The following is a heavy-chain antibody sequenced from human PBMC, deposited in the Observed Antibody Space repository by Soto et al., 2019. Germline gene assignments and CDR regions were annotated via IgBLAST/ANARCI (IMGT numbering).Heavy chain of an antibody. D-gene: IGHD3-22*01. Sequence: GESLKISCKGSGYSFTSYWIGWVRQMPGKGLEWMGIIYPGDSDTRYSPSIQGQVTISADKSISTAYLQWSSLKASDTAMYYCARRGKDSSGYYLIDYWGQGTLVTVSS. CDR1: GYSFTSYW. CDR3: ARRGKDSSGYYLIDY. V-gene: IGHV5-51*01. J-gene: IGHJ4*02. CDR2: IYPGDSDT.